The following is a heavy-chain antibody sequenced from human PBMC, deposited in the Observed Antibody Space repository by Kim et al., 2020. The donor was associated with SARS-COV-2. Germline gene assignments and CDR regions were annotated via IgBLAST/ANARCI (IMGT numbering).Heavy chain of an antibody. CDR1: GFTFSSYG. CDR3: AKPFGSYSDFDY. D-gene: IGHD3-10*01. V-gene: IGHV3-30*18. J-gene: IGHJ4*02. CDR2: ISYDGSNK. Sequence: GGSLRLSCAASGFTFSSYGMHWVRQAPGKGLEWVAVISYDGSNKYYADSVKGRFTISRDNSKNTLYLQMNSLRAEDTAVYYCAKPFGSYSDFDYWGQGTLVTVSS.